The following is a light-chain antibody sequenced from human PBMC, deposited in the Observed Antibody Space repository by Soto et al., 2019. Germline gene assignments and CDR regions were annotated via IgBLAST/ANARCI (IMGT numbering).Light chain of an antibody. CDR3: QQYGSSPWT. J-gene: IGKJ1*01. CDR2: GAS. V-gene: IGKV3-20*01. Sequence: IVLTQSQGTLSLSPGERATLSCRASQSVSSSYLAWYQQKPGQAPRLLIYGASSRATGIPDSFSGSGSGTDFTLTISRLEPEDCAVYYCQQYGSSPWTFGQGTKVEIK. CDR1: QSVSSSY.